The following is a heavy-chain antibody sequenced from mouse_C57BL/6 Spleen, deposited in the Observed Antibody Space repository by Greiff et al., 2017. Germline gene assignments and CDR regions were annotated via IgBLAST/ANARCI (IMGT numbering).Heavy chain of an antibody. V-gene: IGHV5-16*01. J-gene: IGHJ4*01. CDR2: INYDGSST. CDR3: ARAPRRGARDY. Sequence: EVQLVESEGGLVQPGSSMKLSCTASGFTFSDYYMAWVRQAPEKGLEWVANINYDGSSTYYLDSLKSRFIISRDNAKNILYLQMSSLTSEDTATXYCARAPRRGARDYWGQGTSVTVSS. CDR1: GFTFSDYY.